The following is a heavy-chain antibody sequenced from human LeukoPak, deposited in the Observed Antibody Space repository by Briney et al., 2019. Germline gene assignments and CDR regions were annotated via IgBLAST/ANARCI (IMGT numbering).Heavy chain of an antibody. CDR3: ARGPRYGNSGNCYSNH. CDR2: ISIDYGNT. V-gene: IGHV1-18*04. CDR1: GYTFTSFG. Sequence: GASVKVSCKASGYTFTSFGINWGRQAPGQGLEWMGWISIDYGNTNYAQKFHGRVSMTTDTSMSRAYMELKSLTSDDTAVYYCARGPRYGNSGNCYSNHWGQGTLVTVSS. J-gene: IGHJ4*02. D-gene: IGHD4-23*01.